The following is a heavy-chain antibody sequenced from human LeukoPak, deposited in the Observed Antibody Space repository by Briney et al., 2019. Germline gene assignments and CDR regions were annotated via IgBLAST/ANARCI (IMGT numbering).Heavy chain of an antibody. CDR1: GGSISSYY. V-gene: IGHV4-59*08. CDR3: ARSSTSVVRPYWYFDL. CDR2: IYYSGST. D-gene: IGHD4-23*01. Sequence: SETLSLTCTVSGGSISSYYWNWIRQPPGKGLEWIGYIYYSGSTNYNPSLKSRVTISVDTSKNQFSLKLSSVTAADTAVYYCARSSTSVVRPYWYFDLWGRGTLVTVSS. J-gene: IGHJ2*01.